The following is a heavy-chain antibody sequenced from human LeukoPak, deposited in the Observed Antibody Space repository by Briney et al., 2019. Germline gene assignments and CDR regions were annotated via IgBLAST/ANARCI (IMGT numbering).Heavy chain of an antibody. Sequence: GGSLRLSCAASGFTFDDYGMSWVRQAPGKGLEWVSGINWNGGSTGYADSVKGRFTISRDNSKNTLYLQMNSLRAEDTAVYYCARDPGDYYGSGSSDAFDIWGQGTMVTVSS. CDR2: INWNGGST. J-gene: IGHJ3*02. CDR1: GFTFDDYG. CDR3: ARDPGDYYGSGSSDAFDI. V-gene: IGHV3-20*04. D-gene: IGHD3-10*01.